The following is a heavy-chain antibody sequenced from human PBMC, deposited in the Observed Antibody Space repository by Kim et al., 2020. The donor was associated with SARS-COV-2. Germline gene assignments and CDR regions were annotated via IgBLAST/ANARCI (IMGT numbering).Heavy chain of an antibody. J-gene: IGHJ4*02. Sequence: SETLSLTCTVSGGSVSSYYWSWIRQPPGKGLEWIGFIYYTGSTWYNPSLKSRVTISVDTSENQFSLKLTSVTAADTAVYFCARGWYSGSYWFDYWGQG. CDR2: IYYTGST. V-gene: IGHV4-59*02. D-gene: IGHD1-26*01. CDR3: ARGWYSGSYWFDY. CDR1: GGSVSSYY.